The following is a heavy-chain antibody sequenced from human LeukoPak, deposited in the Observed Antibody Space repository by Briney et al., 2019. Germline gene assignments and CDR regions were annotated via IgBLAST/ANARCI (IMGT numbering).Heavy chain of an antibody. V-gene: IGHV3-53*01. CDR1: GFTVSSNY. CDR2: IYSGGST. Sequence: GGSLRLSCAASGFTVSSNYMSWVRQAPGKGLEWVLVIYSGGSTYYADSVKGRFTISRDNSKNTLYLQMNSLRAEDTAVYYCARNHRYYYYYMDVWGKGTTVTVSS. J-gene: IGHJ6*03. CDR3: ARNHRYYYYYMDV.